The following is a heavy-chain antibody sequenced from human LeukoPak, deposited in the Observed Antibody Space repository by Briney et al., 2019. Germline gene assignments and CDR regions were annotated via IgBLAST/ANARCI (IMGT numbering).Heavy chain of an antibody. CDR1: GGSISSSNYY. D-gene: IGHD1-14*01. CDR3: ARRQGGRDFRYFDY. CDR2: IYYSGST. J-gene: IGHJ4*02. Sequence: SETLSLTRTVSGGSISSSNYYWGWIRQPPGKGLEWIGSIYYSGSTYYNPSLKSRVTISVDTSKNQFSLKLRSVTAADTAVYYCARRQGGRDFRYFDYWGQGTLVTVSS. V-gene: IGHV4-39*01.